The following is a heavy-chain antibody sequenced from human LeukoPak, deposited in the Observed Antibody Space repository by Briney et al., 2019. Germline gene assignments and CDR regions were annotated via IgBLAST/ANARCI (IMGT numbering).Heavy chain of an antibody. J-gene: IGHJ5*02. D-gene: IGHD3-22*01. CDR2: ISGYNGNT. CDR3: ATTYYYDSSGYRTKDYNWFDP. CDR1: GYTFTSYG. V-gene: IGHV1-18*01. Sequence: ASVKVSCKASGYTFTSYGISWVRQAPGKGLEWMGWISGYNGNTNYAQKLQGRVTMTTDTSTSTVYMELRSLRSEDTAVYYCATTYYYDSSGYRTKDYNWFDPWGQGTLVTVSS.